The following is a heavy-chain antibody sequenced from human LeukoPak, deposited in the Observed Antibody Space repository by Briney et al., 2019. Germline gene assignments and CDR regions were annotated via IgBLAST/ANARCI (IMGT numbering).Heavy chain of an antibody. Sequence: SETLSLTCAVYGGSFSGYYWSWIRQPPGKGLDWIGEINHSGSTNYNPSLKSRVTISVDTSKNQFSLKLSSVTAADTAVYYCASLGDSSGYAFDYWGQGTLVTVSS. CDR3: ASLGDSSGYAFDY. CDR1: GGSFSGYY. CDR2: INHSGST. D-gene: IGHD3-22*01. V-gene: IGHV4-34*01. J-gene: IGHJ4*02.